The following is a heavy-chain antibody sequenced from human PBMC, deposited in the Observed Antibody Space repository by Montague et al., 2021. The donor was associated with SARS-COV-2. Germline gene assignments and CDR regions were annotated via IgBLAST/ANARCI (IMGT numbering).Heavy chain of an antibody. V-gene: IGHV4-61*02. CDR1: GGSISSGSYF. CDR2: IYTSGST. Sequence: TLSLTCTVSGGSISSGSYFWSWIRQPAGKGLEWIGRIYTSGSTNYNPSLKSRVTISVDTSKNQFSLKLSSVTAADTAVYYCAREAGIAATGLNWFDPWGQGTLVTVSS. CDR3: AREAGIAATGLNWFDP. J-gene: IGHJ5*02. D-gene: IGHD6-13*01.